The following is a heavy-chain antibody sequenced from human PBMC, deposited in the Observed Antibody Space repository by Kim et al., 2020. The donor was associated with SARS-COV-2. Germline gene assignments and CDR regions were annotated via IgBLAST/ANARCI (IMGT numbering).Heavy chain of an antibody. V-gene: IGHV3-23*03. CDR1: GFTFSSYA. CDR3: AKDNGVDNRLKVGPNYY. J-gene: IGHJ6*01. Sequence: GGSLRLSCAASGFTFSSYAMSWVRQAPGKGLEWVSVIYSGGSSTYYADSVKGRFTISRDNSKNTLYLQMNSLRAEDTAVYYCAKDNGVDNRLKVGPNYY. D-gene: IGHD2-2*01. CDR2: IYSGGSST.